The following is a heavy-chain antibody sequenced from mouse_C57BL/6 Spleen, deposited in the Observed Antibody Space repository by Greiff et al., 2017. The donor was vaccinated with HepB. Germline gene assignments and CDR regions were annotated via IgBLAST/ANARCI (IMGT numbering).Heavy chain of an antibody. CDR1: GYTFTSYW. CDR3: ASRAIYYDDDGYFDV. J-gene: IGHJ1*03. CDR2: IYPGSGST. Sequence: QVQLQQPGAELVKPGASVKMSCKASGYTFTSYWITWVKQRPGQGLEWIGDIYPGSGSTNYNEKFKSKATLTVDTSSSTAYMQLSSLTSEDSAVYDWASRAIYYDDDGYFDVWGTVTTVTVSS. D-gene: IGHD2-4*01. V-gene: IGHV1-55*01.